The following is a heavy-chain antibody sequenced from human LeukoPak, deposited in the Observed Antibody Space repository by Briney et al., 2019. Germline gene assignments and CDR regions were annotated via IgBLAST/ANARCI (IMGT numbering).Heavy chain of an antibody. J-gene: IGHJ6*02. CDR2: INEDGSTT. CDR3: ARDYYYYGMDV. V-gene: IGHV3-74*01. CDR1: GFTFSSYW. Sequence: GGSLRLSCAASGFTFSSYWMHWVRQAPGKGLVWVSRINEDGSTTNYADSVKGRFTISRDNAKNTLYLQMNSLRAEDTAVYYCARDYYYYGMDVWGQGTTVTVSS.